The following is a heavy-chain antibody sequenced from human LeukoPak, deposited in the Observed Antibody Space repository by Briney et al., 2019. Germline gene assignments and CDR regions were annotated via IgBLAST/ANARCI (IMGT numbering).Heavy chain of an antibody. V-gene: IGHV3-30*02. CDR2: IRYDGSNK. D-gene: IGHD1-14*01. CDR1: GFTFSSYG. Sequence: GGSLRLSCAASGFTFSSYGMHWVRQAPGKGLEWVAFIRYDGSNKYYADSVKGRFTISRDNSKNPLYLQMNSLRAEDTAVYYCANAEDHLSPTDYWGQGTLVTVSS. J-gene: IGHJ4*02. CDR3: ANAEDHLSPTDY.